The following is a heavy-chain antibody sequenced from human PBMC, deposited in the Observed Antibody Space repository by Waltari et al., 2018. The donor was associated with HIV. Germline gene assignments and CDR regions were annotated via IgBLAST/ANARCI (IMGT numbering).Heavy chain of an antibody. J-gene: IGHJ4*02. D-gene: IGHD6-13*01. V-gene: IGHV3-30*01. CDR1: GFTFSRYA. CDR2: ISYDGSNK. CDR3: ASALRIVAANDY. Sequence: QVQLVESGGGVVQSGRSLRLSCAASGFTFSRYAMRWVRQAPGKGLEWVAVISYDGSNKYYADSVKGRFTISRDNSKNTLYLQMNSLRAEDTAVYFCASALRIVAANDYWGQGTLVTVSS.